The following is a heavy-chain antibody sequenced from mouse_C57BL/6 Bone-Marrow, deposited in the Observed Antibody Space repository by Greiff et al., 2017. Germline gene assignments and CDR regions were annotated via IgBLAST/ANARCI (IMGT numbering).Heavy chain of an antibody. J-gene: IGHJ2*01. CDR2: IYPGSGST. Sequence: QVQLQQSGAELVKPGASVKMSCKASGYTFTSYWITWVKQRPGQGLEWIGDIYPGSGSTNYNEKFKSKATLTVDTSSSTAYMQLSSLTSEDSAVYYCASDGYYYFDYWGQDTTLTVSS. CDR3: ASDGYYYFDY. CDR1: GYTFTSYW. D-gene: IGHD2-3*01. V-gene: IGHV1-55*01.